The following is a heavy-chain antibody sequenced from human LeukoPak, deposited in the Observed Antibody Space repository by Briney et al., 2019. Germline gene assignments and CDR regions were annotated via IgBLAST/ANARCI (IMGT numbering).Heavy chain of an antibody. CDR3: ARDLRDV. J-gene: IGHJ6*04. V-gene: IGHV3-53*01. CDR1: GFTISSNY. CDR2: IYSGGST. Sequence: GGSLRLSCAASGFTISSNYMSWVRQAPGKGLEWVSVIYSGGSTYYADSVKGRFTISRDNSKNTQYLQMNSLRAEDTAVYYCARDLRDVWGKGTTVTVSS.